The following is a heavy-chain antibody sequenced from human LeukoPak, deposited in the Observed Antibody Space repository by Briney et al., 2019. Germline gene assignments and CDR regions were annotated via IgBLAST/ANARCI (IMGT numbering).Heavy chain of an antibody. CDR1: GDSINNNNYY. Sequence: SETLSLTCTVSGDSINNNNYYWGWIRQPPGEGLEWIGNIYYNGRTYYSPSLKSRGTISVDTSNNQFSLKLNSVTAADTAVYYCAGITDRTIFGEIMHGFDVWGQGTPVTVSS. V-gene: IGHV4-39*01. J-gene: IGHJ3*01. CDR3: AGITDRTIFGEIMHGFDV. D-gene: IGHD3-3*01. CDR2: IYYNGRT.